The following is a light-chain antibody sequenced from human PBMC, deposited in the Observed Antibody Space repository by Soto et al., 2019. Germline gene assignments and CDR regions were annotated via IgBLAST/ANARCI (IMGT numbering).Light chain of an antibody. CDR1: QSVSSSF. J-gene: IGKJ1*01. Sequence: EIAVTKSPGTLSLSPGERATLSCRASQSVSSSFVAWYHHKPGQAPRLLIYGASTRATGVPDRFSGSGSGTDFTLIISRLEPEDFAVYYCDLSCISPPFCQGANVDIK. CDR3: DLSCISPP. CDR2: GAS. V-gene: IGKV3-20*01.